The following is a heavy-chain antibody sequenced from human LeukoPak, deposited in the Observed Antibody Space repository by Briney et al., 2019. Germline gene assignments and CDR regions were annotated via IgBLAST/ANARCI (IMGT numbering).Heavy chain of an antibody. V-gene: IGHV3-30-3*01. CDR1: GFTFSSYA. J-gene: IGHJ3*02. CDR3: ARAESHYDFWSGYYTYDAFDI. CDR2: ISYDGSNK. D-gene: IGHD3-3*01. Sequence: GGSLRLSCAASGFTFSSYAMHWVRQAPGKGLEWVAVISYDGSNKYYADSVKGRFTISRDNSKNTLYLQMNSLRAEDTAVYYCARAESHYDFWSGYYTYDAFDIWGQGTMVTVSS.